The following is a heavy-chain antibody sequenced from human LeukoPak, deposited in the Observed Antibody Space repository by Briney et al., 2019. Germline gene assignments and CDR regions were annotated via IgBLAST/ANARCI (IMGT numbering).Heavy chain of an antibody. CDR3: TTEGQQMESSGFDY. D-gene: IGHD6-13*01. CDR1: GFTVSSNY. Sequence: GGSLRLSCAASGFTVSSNYMSWVRQAPGKGLEWVSVIYSGGSTYYADSVKGRFTISRDNSKNTLYLQMNSLKTEDTAVYYCTTEGQQMESSGFDYWGQGTPVTVSS. V-gene: IGHV3-53*01. J-gene: IGHJ4*02. CDR2: IYSGGST.